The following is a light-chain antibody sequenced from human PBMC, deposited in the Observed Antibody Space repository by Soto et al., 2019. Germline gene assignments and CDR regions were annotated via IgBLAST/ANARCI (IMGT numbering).Light chain of an antibody. V-gene: IGLV2-14*03. CDR2: DVT. CDR1: SSDVGNYDY. J-gene: IGLJ1*01. Sequence: QSALTQPASVSGSPGQSITISCTGTSSDVGNYDYVSWYQHHPGKAPKLMIYDVTNRPSGVSNRFSGSKSGNTASLTISGLQAEDEGEYYCYSCSRSSTLYVFGTGTKLTVL. CDR3: YSCSRSSTLYV.